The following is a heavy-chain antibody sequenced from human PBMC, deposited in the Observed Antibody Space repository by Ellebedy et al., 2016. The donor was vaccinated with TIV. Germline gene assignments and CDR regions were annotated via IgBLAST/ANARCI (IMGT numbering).Heavy chain of an antibody. CDR1: GYSISSGYY. CDR2: IYHSGST. V-gene: IGHV4-38-2*02. Sequence: MPSETLSLTCTVSGYSISSGYYWGWIRQPPGKGLEWIGSIYHSGSTYYNPSLKSRVTISLDKSKNQFSLRLNSVTAADTAVYYCARTGGYFFDYWGQGIPVTVSS. D-gene: IGHD1-14*01. CDR3: ARTGGYFFDY. J-gene: IGHJ4*02.